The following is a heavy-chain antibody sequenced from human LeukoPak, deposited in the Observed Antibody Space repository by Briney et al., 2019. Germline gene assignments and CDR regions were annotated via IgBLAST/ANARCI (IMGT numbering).Heavy chain of an antibody. CDR2: ISATGGST. CDR3: ATEELERRGDDY. Sequence: GGSLRLSCGASGFVFSTYAMAWVRQAPGKGLEWVSIISATGGSTYYADSVRGRLTISRDNSKKTLYLQLNNLRAEDTAVYYCATEELERRGDDYWGQGTLVTVSS. J-gene: IGHJ4*02. CDR1: GFVFSTYA. D-gene: IGHD1-1*01. V-gene: IGHV3-23*01.